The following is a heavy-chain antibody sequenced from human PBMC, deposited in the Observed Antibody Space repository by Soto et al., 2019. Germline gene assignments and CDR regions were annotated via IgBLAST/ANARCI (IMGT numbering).Heavy chain of an antibody. V-gene: IGHV3-15*01. CDR1: GFTFSNAW. CDR3: TTGISGSYYYYYYGMDV. Sequence: GSLRLSCAASGFTFSNAWMSWVRQAPGKGLEWVGRIKSKTDGGTTDYAAPVKGRFTISRDDSKNTLYLQMNSLKTEDTAVYYCTTGISGSYYYYYYGMDVWGQGTTVTVSS. D-gene: IGHD1-26*01. CDR2: IKSKTDGGTT. J-gene: IGHJ6*02.